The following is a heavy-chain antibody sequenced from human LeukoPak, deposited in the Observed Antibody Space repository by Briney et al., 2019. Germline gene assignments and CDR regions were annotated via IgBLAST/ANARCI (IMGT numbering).Heavy chain of an antibody. CDR3: ARSEADTIFGII. V-gene: IGHV4-59*01. CDR2: IYYSGST. D-gene: IGHD3-3*01. CDR1: GGSISSYY. J-gene: IGHJ4*02. Sequence: SETLSLTSTVSGGSISSYYWSWIRQPPGKGLEWIGYIYYSGSTNYNPSLKSRVTISVDTSKNQFSLKLSSVTAADTAVYYCARSEADTIFGIIWGQGTLVTVSS.